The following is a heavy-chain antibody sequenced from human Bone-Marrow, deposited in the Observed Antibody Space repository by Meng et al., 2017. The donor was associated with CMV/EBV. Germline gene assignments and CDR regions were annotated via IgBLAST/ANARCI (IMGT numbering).Heavy chain of an antibody. Sequence: SETLSLTCTVSGGSVSSGSYYWSWIRQPPGKGLEWIGYIYYSGSTNYNPSLKSRVTISVDTSKNQFSLKLSSVTAADTAVYYCASREGGGLGWFDPWGQGTLVTVSS. CDR1: GGSVSSGSYY. D-gene: IGHD2-15*01. CDR3: ASREGGGLGWFDP. J-gene: IGHJ5*02. V-gene: IGHV4-61*01. CDR2: IYYSGST.